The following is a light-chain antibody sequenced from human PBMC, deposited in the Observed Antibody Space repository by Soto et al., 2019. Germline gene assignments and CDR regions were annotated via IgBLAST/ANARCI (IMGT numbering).Light chain of an antibody. CDR2: VGTGGIVG. CDR1: SGYSNYK. CDR3: GADHGSGSNFVV. J-gene: IGLJ2*01. Sequence: QLVLTQPPSASASLGASVTLTCTLSSGYSNYKVDWYQQRPGKGPRFVMRVGTGGIVGSKGDGIPDRFSVLGSGLNRYLTNKNIQEEDESDYHCGADHGSGSNFVVFGGGTKLTVL. V-gene: IGLV9-49*01.